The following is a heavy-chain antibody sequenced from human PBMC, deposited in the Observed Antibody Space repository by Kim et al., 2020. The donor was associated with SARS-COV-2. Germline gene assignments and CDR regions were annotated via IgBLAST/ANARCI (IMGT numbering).Heavy chain of an antibody. D-gene: IGHD2-2*01. CDR3: GRDLVASGVDH. Sequence: ATNYAQKFQDRVTMTRDTSISTRYMELSRLRSDDTAVFYCGRDLVASGVDHWGQGTLVTVSS. J-gene: IGHJ4*02. V-gene: IGHV1-2*02. CDR2: AT.